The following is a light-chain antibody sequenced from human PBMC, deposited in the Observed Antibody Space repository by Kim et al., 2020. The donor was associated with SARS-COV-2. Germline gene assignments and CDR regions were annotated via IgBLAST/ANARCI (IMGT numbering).Light chain of an antibody. CDR3: NSRDSNDNVV. CDR2: GKN. Sequence: VALGQTVRITWQGDSIRSYYATWYQQKPGQAPILVIYGKNNRPSGIPDRFSGSSSGNTASLTITGTQAGDEADYYCNSRDSNDNVVFGGGTQLTVL. J-gene: IGLJ2*01. V-gene: IGLV3-19*01. CDR1: SIRSYY.